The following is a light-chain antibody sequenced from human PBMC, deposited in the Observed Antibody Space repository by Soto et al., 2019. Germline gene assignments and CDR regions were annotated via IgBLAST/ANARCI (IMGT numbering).Light chain of an antibody. CDR2: AAS. J-gene: IGKJ4*01. CDR3: QQYYSYPLT. CDR1: QGISSY. V-gene: IGKV1-8*01. Sequence: IQMTQSPSSLSASTGERVTITCRASQGISSYLAWYQQKPGKAPKLLIYAASTLQSGVPSRFSGSGSGTDFTLTISCLQSEDFATYYCQQYYSYPLTFGGGTMVDI.